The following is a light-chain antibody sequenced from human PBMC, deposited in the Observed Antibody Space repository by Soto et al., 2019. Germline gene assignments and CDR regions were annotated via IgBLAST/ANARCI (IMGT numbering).Light chain of an antibody. V-gene: IGKV3-20*01. CDR2: AAS. CDR3: QQYGSASYT. CDR1: QSISSSY. J-gene: IGKJ2*01. Sequence: DIELTQSPGTLSLSPGERATISCRASQSISSSYLAWYQQKPGQAPRLLIYAASSRATGIPDRFSGSGSGTDFTLTISRLEPEDFAVYYCQQYGSASYTFGQGTQLEIK.